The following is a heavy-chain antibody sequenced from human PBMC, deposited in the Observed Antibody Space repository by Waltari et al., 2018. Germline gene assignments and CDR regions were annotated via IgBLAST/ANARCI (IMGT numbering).Heavy chain of an antibody. V-gene: IGHV4-39*01. Sequence: QLQLQESGPGLVKPSETLSLTCTVSGGSISRSRYYWGWIRQPPGKGLEWIGSSYYSGSTYYNPSLKSRVTISVDTSKNQFSLKLSSVTAADTAVYYCARPTVVTGGWFDPWGQGTLVTVSS. CDR3: ARPTVVTGGWFDP. CDR2: SYYSGST. J-gene: IGHJ5*02. CDR1: GGSISRSRYY. D-gene: IGHD7-27*01.